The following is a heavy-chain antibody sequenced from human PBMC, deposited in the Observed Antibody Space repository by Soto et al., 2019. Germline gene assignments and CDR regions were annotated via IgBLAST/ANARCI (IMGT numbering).Heavy chain of an antibody. J-gene: IGHJ4*02. CDR1: GGSISSSSYY. CDR2: IYYSGST. V-gene: IGHV4-39*01. Sequence: SETLSLTCTVSGGSISSSSYYWGWIRQPPGKGLEWIGSIYYSGSTYYNPSLKSRVTISVDTSKNQFSLKLSSVTAADTAVYYCARLWEGYIVATIDGEAHDYWGQGTLVTVSS. D-gene: IGHD5-12*01. CDR3: ARLWEGYIVATIDGEAHDY.